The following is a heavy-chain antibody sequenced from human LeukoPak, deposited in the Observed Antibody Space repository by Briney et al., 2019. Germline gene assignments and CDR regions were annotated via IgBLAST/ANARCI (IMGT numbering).Heavy chain of an antibody. CDR3: ARGSVDFGSFGY. CDR1: GGSFSGYY. Sequence: SETLSLTCAVYGGSFSGYYWSWIRQPPGKGLEWIGYIYYSGSTYYNPSLKSRVTISVDTSKNQFSLKLSSVTAAGTAVYYCARGSVDFGSFGYWGQGTLVTVSS. D-gene: IGHD4-17*01. V-gene: IGHV4-59*12. CDR2: IYYSGST. J-gene: IGHJ4*02.